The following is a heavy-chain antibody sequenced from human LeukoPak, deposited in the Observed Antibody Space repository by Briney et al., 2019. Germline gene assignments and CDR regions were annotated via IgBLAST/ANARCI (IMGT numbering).Heavy chain of an antibody. CDR3: ARDGTYYYGSGSSNFDY. D-gene: IGHD3-10*01. CDR2: ISSSGTTM. Sequence: GGSLRLSCAASGFTFSNYYMSWIRQAPGKGLEWVSYISSSGTTMYYADSVKGRFIISRDNAKNSLYLQMNSPRAEDTAVYYCARDGTYYYGSGSSNFDYWGQGTLVTVSS. CDR1: GFTFSNYY. V-gene: IGHV3-11*04. J-gene: IGHJ4*02.